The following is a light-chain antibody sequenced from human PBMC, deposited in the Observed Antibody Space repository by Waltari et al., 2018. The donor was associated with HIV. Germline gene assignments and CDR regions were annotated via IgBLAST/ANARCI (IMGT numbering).Light chain of an antibody. CDR2: QDS. CDR3: QAWDRSLWV. J-gene: IGLJ3*02. CDR1: KLGDKY. Sequence: SYKLTQPPSLSVSPGQTASITCSGDKLGDKYACWYQQKPGQSPVLVIYQDSKRPSGIPERFSGSNFGNTATLTISGTQAMDEADYYCQAWDRSLWVFGGGTKLTVL. V-gene: IGLV3-1*01.